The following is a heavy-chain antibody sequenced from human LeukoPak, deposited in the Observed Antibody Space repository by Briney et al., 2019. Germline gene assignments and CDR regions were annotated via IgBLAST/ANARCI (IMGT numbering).Heavy chain of an antibody. CDR3: AKSRLCSGGSCSHFDY. D-gene: IGHD2-15*01. V-gene: IGHV3-23*01. J-gene: IGHJ4*02. CDR1: GFIFSSSA. CDR2: ISGSSSSI. Sequence: PGGSLRLSCAASGFIFSSSAVTWVRQTPGKALEWVSAISGSSSSIYYADYVKGRFTISRDNSKSTLYLQMNSLRAEDTAIYYCAKSRLCSGGSCSHFDYWGQGTLVTVSS.